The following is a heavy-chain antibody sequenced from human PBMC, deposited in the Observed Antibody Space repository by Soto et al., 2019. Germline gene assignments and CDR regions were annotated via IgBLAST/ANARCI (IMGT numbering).Heavy chain of an antibody. CDR3: ARVSPQWLVFDS. Sequence: PSETLSLTCTVSGGSISGYYWSWLWQPPGKGLEWIGYISYTGATNYNPSLMSRVTISLDTSKNQFSLKVRGVTAAHTAFYCCARVSPQWLVFDSWGQGTLVTVSS. CDR1: GGSISGYY. V-gene: IGHV4-59*12. J-gene: IGHJ4*02. CDR2: ISYTGAT. D-gene: IGHD6-19*01.